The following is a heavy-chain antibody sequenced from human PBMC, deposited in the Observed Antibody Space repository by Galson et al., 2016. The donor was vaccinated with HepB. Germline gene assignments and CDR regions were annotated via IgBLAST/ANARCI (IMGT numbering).Heavy chain of an antibody. CDR2: IYHSGST. D-gene: IGHD3-10*01. V-gene: IGHV4-4*02. CDR3: ARCSSGCYSFYYYGMDV. Sequence: ETLSLTCAVSGDSLTSNNWWGWVRQSPEKGLEWIGEIYHSGSTKYNPSLKSRVTISADKSKNHFFLNLTSVTAADTAVYYCARCSSGCYSFYYYGMDVWGQGTTVTVSS. CDR1: GDSLTSNNW. J-gene: IGHJ6*02.